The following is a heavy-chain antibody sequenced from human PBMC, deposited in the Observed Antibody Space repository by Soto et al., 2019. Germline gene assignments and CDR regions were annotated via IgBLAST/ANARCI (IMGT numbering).Heavy chain of an antibody. CDR2: ISGSGGST. CDR1: GFTFSSYA. D-gene: IGHD6-13*01. V-gene: IGHV3-23*01. CDR3: AKDGGYSSREYYYGMDV. J-gene: IGHJ6*02. Sequence: GGSLRLSCAASGFTFSSYAMSWVRQAPGKGLEWVSAISGSGGSTYYADSVKGRFTISRDNSKNTLYLQMNSLRAEDTAVYYCAKDGGYSSREYYYGMDVWGQGTTVTVSS.